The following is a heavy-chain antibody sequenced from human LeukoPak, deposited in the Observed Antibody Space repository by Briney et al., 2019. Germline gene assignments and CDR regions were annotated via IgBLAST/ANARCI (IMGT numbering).Heavy chain of an antibody. Sequence: GGSLRLSCAASGFTFSSYAMHWVRQAPGKGLEWVAVISYDGSNKYYADSVKGRFTISRDNSKNTLYLQMNSLRAEDTAVYYCASHLDITILDYWGQGTLVTVSS. CDR1: GFTFSSYA. CDR2: ISYDGSNK. V-gene: IGHV3-30-3*01. D-gene: IGHD3-9*01. CDR3: ASHLDITILDY. J-gene: IGHJ4*02.